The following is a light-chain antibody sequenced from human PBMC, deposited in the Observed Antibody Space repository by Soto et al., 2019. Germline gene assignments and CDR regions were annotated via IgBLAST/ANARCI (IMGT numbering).Light chain of an antibody. CDR2: DAS. V-gene: IGKV3-15*01. CDR1: QSVNSN. Sequence: EIVMTQSPATLSGSPGERATLSCRASQSVNSNLAWYQQKPGQAPRLLIYDASARAPGIPARFSGSGSGTDFTLTISSLQSEDFSVYYCQQYNNWPLTFGGGTKVEIK. J-gene: IGKJ4*01. CDR3: QQYNNWPLT.